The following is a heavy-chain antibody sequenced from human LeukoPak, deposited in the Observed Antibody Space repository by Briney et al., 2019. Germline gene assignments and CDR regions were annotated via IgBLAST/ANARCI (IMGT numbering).Heavy chain of an antibody. CDR3: ARDNTALDY. Sequence: GGSLRLSCAASGFTFTSYSMNWVRQAPGKGLEWVSYISSSSTTIYYADSVKGRFTISRDNSKNTLYLQMNSLRGEDTAVYYCARDNTALDYWGQGTLVTVSS. CDR1: GFTFTSYS. V-gene: IGHV3-48*01. J-gene: IGHJ4*02. D-gene: IGHD5-18*01. CDR2: ISSSSTTI.